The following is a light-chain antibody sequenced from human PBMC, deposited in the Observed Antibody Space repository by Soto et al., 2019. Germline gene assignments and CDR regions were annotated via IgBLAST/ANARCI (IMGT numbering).Light chain of an antibody. J-gene: IGLJ2*01. CDR3: CSYGGSSTAVV. CDR2: EGS. V-gene: IGLV2-23*01. Sequence: QSVLTQPASVSGSPGQSITISCTGTSSDVGSYNLVSWYQQHPGKAPKLMIYEGSKRPSGVSNRFSGSKSGNTASLTISGLQAEDEADYYCCSYGGSSTAVVFGGGTKVTVL. CDR1: SSDVGSYNL.